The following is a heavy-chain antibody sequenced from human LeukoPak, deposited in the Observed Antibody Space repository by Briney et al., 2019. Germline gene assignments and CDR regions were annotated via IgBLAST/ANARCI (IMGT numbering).Heavy chain of an antibody. D-gene: IGHD3-22*01. J-gene: IGHJ4*02. CDR2: ISDSGGST. V-gene: IGHV3-23*01. CDR3: AERGVVIRVILVGFHKESYYFDS. Sequence: GGSLRLSCAVSGITLSNYGMSWVRQAPGKGLEWVAGISDSGGSTNYADSVKGRFTISRDNPKNSLYLQMNSLRAEDTAVYFCAERGVVIRVILVGFHKESYYFDSWGQGALVTVSS. CDR1: GITLSNYG.